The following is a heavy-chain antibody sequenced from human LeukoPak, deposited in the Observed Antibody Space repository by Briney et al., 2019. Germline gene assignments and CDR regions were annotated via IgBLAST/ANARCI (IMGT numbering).Heavy chain of an antibody. CDR1: GGSISSYY. CDR2: IYTSGST. CDR3: AREDSSGYYYPEWYLDY. D-gene: IGHD3-22*01. Sequence: SETLSLTCTVSGGSISSYYWSWIRQPAGKGLEWIGRIYTSGSTNYNPSLKSRVTMLVDTSKNQFSLKLSSVTAADTAVYFCAREDSSGYYYPEWYLDYWGQGTLVTVSS. V-gene: IGHV4-4*07. J-gene: IGHJ4*02.